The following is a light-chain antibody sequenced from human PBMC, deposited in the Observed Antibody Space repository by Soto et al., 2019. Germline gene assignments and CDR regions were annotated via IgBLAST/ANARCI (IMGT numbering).Light chain of an antibody. V-gene: IGKV3-15*01. CDR1: QSVASS. CDR2: GAS. Sequence: ERVMPQSPATLSASPGERVTLSCRASQSVASSVAWYQQKPGQAPRLILYGASTRATGFPARFSGSGSGTEFTLTISSLQSEDFAVYLCQQYHYWPITFGQGTRLEIK. J-gene: IGKJ5*01. CDR3: QQYHYWPIT.